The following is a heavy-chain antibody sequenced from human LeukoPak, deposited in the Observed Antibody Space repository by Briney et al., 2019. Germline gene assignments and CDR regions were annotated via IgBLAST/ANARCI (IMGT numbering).Heavy chain of an antibody. CDR1: GFTLSSNW. CDR3: ARWGPTSGYYYVDN. V-gene: IGHV3-7*01. CDR2: INQDGSVK. Sequence: PGGSLRLSCGASGFTLSSNWMTWVRQAPGRGLEWVASINQDGSVKYYVDSVKGRFTISRDNARNSLSLQMNSLGVEDTAVYFCARWGPTSGYYYVDNWGQGTLVTVSS. D-gene: IGHD5-12*01. J-gene: IGHJ4*02.